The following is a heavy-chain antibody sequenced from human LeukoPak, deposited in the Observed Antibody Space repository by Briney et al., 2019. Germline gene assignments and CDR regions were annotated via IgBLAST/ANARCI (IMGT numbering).Heavy chain of an antibody. D-gene: IGHD6-13*01. J-gene: IGHJ4*02. Sequence: GASVKLSCKASGYTFTDYYIHWVRQAPGQGLEWMGWINPNSGGTNYAQRFQGRVTMTRDTSISTLYMELSRLRSDDTALYYCARGEQQLALDYWGQGTLVTVSS. CDR2: INPNSGGT. V-gene: IGHV1-2*02. CDR3: ARGEQQLALDY. CDR1: GYTFTDYY.